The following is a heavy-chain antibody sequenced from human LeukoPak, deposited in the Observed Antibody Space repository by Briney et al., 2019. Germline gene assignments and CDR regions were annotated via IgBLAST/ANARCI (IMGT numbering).Heavy chain of an antibody. CDR1: GFVFSSYN. CDR2: ISTSSSYI. J-gene: IGHJ4*02. CDR3: AKGGEGGSHRYFEY. D-gene: IGHD1-26*01. V-gene: IGHV3-21*01. Sequence: GGSLRLSCAASGFVFSSYNMNWVRQAPGKGLEWVSSISTSSSYIYYADSVKGRFTISRDNAKNSLYLQMNSLRPEDTAVYYCAKGGEGGSHRYFEYWGQGTLVTVSS.